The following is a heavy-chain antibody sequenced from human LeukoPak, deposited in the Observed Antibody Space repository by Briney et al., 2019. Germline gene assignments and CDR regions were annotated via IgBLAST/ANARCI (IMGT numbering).Heavy chain of an antibody. J-gene: IGHJ4*02. CDR1: GYTFTSYY. CDR2: INPSGGST. V-gene: IGHV1-46*01. D-gene: IGHD3-3*01. CDR3: ARGRGRITIFRVDIGLDY. Sequence: ASVKVSCKASGYTFTSYYMHRVRQAPGQGLEWMGIINPSGGSTSYAQKFQGRVTMTRDTSTSTVYMELSSLRSEDTAVYYCARGRGRITIFRVDIGLDYWGQGTLVTVSS.